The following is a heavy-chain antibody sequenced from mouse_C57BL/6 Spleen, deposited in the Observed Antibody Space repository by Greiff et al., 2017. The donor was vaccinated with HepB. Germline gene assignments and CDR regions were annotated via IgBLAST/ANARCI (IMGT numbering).Heavy chain of an antibody. J-gene: IGHJ1*03. V-gene: IGHV1-82*01. CDR1: GYAFSSSW. Sequence: VQLQQSGPELVKPGASVKISCKASGYAFSSSWMNWVKQRPGKGLEWIGRIYPGDGDTNYNGKFKGKATLTADKSSSTAYMQLSSLTSEDSAVYFCARSEITTVVPIVWGTGTTVTVSS. CDR2: IYPGDGDT. D-gene: IGHD1-1*01. CDR3: ARSEITTVVPIV.